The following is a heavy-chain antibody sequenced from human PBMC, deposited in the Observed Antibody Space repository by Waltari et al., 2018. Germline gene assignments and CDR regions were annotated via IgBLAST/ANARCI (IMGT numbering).Heavy chain of an antibody. D-gene: IGHD2-15*01. CDR1: GDSVTNSYW. V-gene: IGHV4-4*02. J-gene: IGHJ4*02. Sequence: QLQLPESGPGLVKPSGTLSLTCTVSGDSVTNSYWWSWVRQSPEKGLEWIGQIHGSGRANYNPSLESRVTRSIDRSNNQFSLKLTSTTAADTAVYYCARDRGRGLYLDSWGQGTLVTVSP. CDR2: IHGSGRA. CDR3: ARDRGRGLYLDS.